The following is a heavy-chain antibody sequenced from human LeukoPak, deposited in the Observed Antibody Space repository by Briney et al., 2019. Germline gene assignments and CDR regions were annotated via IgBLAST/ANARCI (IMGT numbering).Heavy chain of an antibody. D-gene: IGHD3-3*01. J-gene: IGHJ6*03. CDR3: ARACFYDFWSGYYRGDYYYYYYMDV. CDR2: INHSGST. Sequence: SETLSLTCAVYGGSLSGYYWSWIRQPPGKGLEWIGEINHSGSTNYNPSLKSRVTISVDTSKNQFSLKLSSVTAADTAVYYCARACFYDFWSGYYRGDYYYYYYMDVWGKGTTVTVSS. CDR1: GGSLSGYY. V-gene: IGHV4-34*01.